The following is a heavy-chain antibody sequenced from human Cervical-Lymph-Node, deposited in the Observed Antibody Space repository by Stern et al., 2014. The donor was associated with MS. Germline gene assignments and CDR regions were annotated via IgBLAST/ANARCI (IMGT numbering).Heavy chain of an antibody. CDR3: ARADTTGGYCFDY. Sequence: EMQLVQSGGGLVKPGESLRLSCAASGFTLTTSSMTWVRQAPGKGLEWVSSMSSTRSYIYYTDSVKGRFTISRDNAKKTLSLQMNSVRVEDTGIYCCARADTTGGYCFDYWGQGTLVTVSS. D-gene: IGHD1-1*01. CDR1: GFTLTTSS. J-gene: IGHJ4*02. CDR2: MSSTRSYI. V-gene: IGHV3-21*01.